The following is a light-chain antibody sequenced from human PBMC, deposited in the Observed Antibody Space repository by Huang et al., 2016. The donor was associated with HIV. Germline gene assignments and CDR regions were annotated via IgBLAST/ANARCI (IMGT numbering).Light chain of an antibody. CDR1: QSLLHSAESNY. CDR3: MQSLQPPWT. CDR2: LAT. V-gene: IGKV2-28*01. Sequence: DIVMTQSPPFLSVSPGEPASISCKSSQSLLHSAESNYLAWYLQRPGQSPQLVIYLATNRAPGVPARFSGRGSGTDFTLKISRVESEDVGIYYCMQSLQPPWTFGQGTKVEMK. J-gene: IGKJ1*01.